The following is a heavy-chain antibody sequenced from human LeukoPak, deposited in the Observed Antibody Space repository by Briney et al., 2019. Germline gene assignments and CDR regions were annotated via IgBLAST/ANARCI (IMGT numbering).Heavy chain of an antibody. D-gene: IGHD3-10*01. CDR2: IYYSGST. CDR3: ARDGRGDAFDI. CDR1: GGSISSYY. J-gene: IGHJ3*02. V-gene: IGHV4-59*01. Sequence: SETLSLTCTVSGGSISSYYWSWIRQPPGKGLERIGYIYYSGSTNYNPSLKSRVTIPVDTSKNQFSLKLSSVTAADTAVYYCARDGRGDAFDIWGQGTMVTVSS.